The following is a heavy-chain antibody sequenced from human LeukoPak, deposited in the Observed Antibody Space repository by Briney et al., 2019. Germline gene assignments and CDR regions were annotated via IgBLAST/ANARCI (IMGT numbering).Heavy chain of an antibody. J-gene: IGHJ4*02. D-gene: IGHD5-24*01. V-gene: IGHV3-66*01. CDR1: GFTVISTY. Sequence: GGSLRLSHAVFGFTVISTYLSWVRQAPGKGLEWVSVIYSGGSTYYADSVKGRFTISRDNSKNTVYLQMHSLRAEDTAVYYCARGEGGWLQLCYLGQGTLVTVSS. CDR3: ARGEGGWLQLCY. CDR2: IYSGGST.